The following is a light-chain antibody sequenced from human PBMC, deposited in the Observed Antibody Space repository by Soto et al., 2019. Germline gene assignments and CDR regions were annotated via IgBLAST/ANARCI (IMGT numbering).Light chain of an antibody. J-gene: IGLJ1*01. CDR3: SSYISSSTYV. V-gene: IGLV2-14*01. CDR1: SSDVGGYNY. CDR2: DVS. Sequence: QSVLTQPASVSGSPGQSITISCTGTSSDVGGYNYVSWYQQYPGKAPKLMIYDVSNRPSGVSNRFSGSKSGNTASLTISGLQAEDEADYYCSSYISSSTYVFGTGTKVTVL.